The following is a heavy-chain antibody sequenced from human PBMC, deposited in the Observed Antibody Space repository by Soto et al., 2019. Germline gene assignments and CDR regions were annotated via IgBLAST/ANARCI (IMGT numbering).Heavy chain of an antibody. CDR3: ARVVPFDSSGFGL. CDR1: GFTFSSYN. Sequence: GGSLRLSCAASGFTFSSYNMNWVRQAPGKGLEWVSSISSSSSYIYYADSVKGRFTISRDNAKSSLYLQMNSLRAEDTAVYYCARVVPFDSSGFGLWGQGTMVTVSS. J-gene: IGHJ3*01. CDR2: ISSSSSYI. D-gene: IGHD3-22*01. V-gene: IGHV3-21*01.